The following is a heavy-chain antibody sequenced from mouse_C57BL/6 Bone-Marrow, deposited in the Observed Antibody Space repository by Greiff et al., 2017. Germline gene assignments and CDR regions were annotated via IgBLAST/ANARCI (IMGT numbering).Heavy chain of an antibody. D-gene: IGHD1-1*01. CDR1: GYTFTGYW. Sequence: QVQLKESGAELMKPGASVKLSCKATGYTFTGYWIEWVKQRPGHGLEWIGEILPGSGSTNYNEKFKGKAKFTADTCSNTANMQLSSLATEDSAIYYCAREDYGSSYVFYSMDYWGQGTSVTVSS. J-gene: IGHJ4*01. V-gene: IGHV1-9*01. CDR3: AREDYGSSYVFYSMDY. CDR2: ILPGSGST.